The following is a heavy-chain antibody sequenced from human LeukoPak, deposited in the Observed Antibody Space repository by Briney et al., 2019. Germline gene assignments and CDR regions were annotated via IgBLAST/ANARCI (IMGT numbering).Heavy chain of an antibody. Sequence: MASETLSLTCSVSGGSVTTGTYHCAWIRQPPGKGLEWIGSVYFDGGTHYNRSLQSRVAISVDTSKNQYSLRLSSVTAADTAVYYWARDHYYDGRGRFDPWGQGVLVTVSS. V-gene: IGHV4-39*07. CDR1: GGSVTTGTYH. D-gene: IGHD3-16*01. CDR2: VYFDGGT. CDR3: ARDHYYDGRGRFDP. J-gene: IGHJ5*02.